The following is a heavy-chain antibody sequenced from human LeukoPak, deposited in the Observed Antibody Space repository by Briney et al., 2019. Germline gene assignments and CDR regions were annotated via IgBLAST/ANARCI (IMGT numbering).Heavy chain of an antibody. CDR1: GGSISSYY. Sequence: SETLSLTCTVSGGSISSYYWSWIRQPAGKGLEWIGRIYTSGSTNYNPSLKSRVTISVDTSKNQFSLKLSSVTAADTAVYYCARGVGARDFYYFDYWGQGTLVTVSS. V-gene: IGHV4-4*07. CDR2: IYTSGST. J-gene: IGHJ4*02. CDR3: ARGVGARDFYYFDY. D-gene: IGHD1-26*01.